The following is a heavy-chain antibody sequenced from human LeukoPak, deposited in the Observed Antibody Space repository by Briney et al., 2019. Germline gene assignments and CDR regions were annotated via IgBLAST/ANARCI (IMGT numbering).Heavy chain of an antibody. CDR3: ARGPHPGYWYFDL. CDR2: ISSSGSTI. J-gene: IGHJ2*01. CDR1: GFTFSSYE. V-gene: IGHV3-48*03. Sequence: PGGSLRLSCAASGFTFSSYEMNWVRQAPGQGLEWVSYISSSGSTIYYADSVKGRFTISRDNAKNSLYLQMNSLRAEDTAVYYCARGPHPGYWYFDLWGRGTLVTVSS.